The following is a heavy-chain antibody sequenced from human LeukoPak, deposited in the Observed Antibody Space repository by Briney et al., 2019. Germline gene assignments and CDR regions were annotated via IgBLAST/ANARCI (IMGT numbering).Heavy chain of an antibody. Sequence: SQTLSLTCAISGDSVSSNSATWNWIRQSPSRSLEWLGRTYYRCKWYNKYAVPEKSRITINPDTSKNQFSLQLNSVTPEDTAMYYCATGDLAFDIWGQGTMVTVSS. CDR2: TYYRCKWYN. CDR1: GDSVSSNSAT. V-gene: IGHV6-1*01. CDR3: ATGDLAFDI. J-gene: IGHJ3*02.